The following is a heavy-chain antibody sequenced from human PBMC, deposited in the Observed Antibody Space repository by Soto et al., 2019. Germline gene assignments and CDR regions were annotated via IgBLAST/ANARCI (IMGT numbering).Heavy chain of an antibody. Sequence: VQLVESGGGLVQPGGSLRLSCAASGFTFSSYAMHWVRQAPGKGLEYVSVITSNGGNTDYASSVKGRFTISRDNSKNTLYLQMGSLRAEDMAVYYCARRIQFGYGMDVWGQGTTVTVSS. CDR1: GFTFSSYA. V-gene: IGHV3-64*01. J-gene: IGHJ6*02. CDR2: ITSNGGNT. D-gene: IGHD3-16*01. CDR3: ARRIQFGYGMDV.